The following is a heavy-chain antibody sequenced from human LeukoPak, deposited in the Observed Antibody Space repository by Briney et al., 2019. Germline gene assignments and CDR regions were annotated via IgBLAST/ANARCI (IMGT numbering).Heavy chain of an antibody. CDR2: IRYDGSNK. CDR3: AAGSYDYASYDY. CDR1: GFTFSSYG. Sequence: GGSLRLSCAASGFTFSSYGMHWVRQAPGKGLEWVAFIRYDGSNKYYADSVKGRFTISRDNSKNTLYLQMNSLRAEDTAVYYCAAGSYDYASYDYWGQGTLVTVSS. D-gene: IGHD3-16*01. J-gene: IGHJ4*02. V-gene: IGHV3-30*02.